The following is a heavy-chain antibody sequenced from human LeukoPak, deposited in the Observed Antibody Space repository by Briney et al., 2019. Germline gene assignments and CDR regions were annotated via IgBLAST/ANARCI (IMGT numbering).Heavy chain of an antibody. J-gene: IGHJ5*02. V-gene: IGHV4-59*01. CDR3: ARGRSSGWYGELDP. Sequence: KPSETLSLTCTVSGGSISSYYWSWIRQPPGKGLEWIGYIYSSGRTNYNPSLKSRVTISVDSSQNQCSLKLSSVTAADTAVYYCARGRSSGWYGELDPWGQGTLVTVSS. D-gene: IGHD6-19*01. CDR2: IYSSGRT. CDR1: GGSISSYY.